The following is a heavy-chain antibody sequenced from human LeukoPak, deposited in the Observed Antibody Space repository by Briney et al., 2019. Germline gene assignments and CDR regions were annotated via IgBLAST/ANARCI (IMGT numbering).Heavy chain of an antibody. J-gene: IGHJ4*02. CDR3: ARGHHTRGSYPGY. D-gene: IGHD1-26*01. V-gene: IGHV3-30-3*01. CDR1: GFTFSSYA. Sequence: GRSLRLSCAASGFTFSSYAMHWVRQAPGKGLEWVAVISYDGSNKYYADSVKGRFTISRDNSKNTLYLQMNSLRAEDTAVYYCARGHHTRGSYPGYWGQGTLVTVSS. CDR2: ISYDGSNK.